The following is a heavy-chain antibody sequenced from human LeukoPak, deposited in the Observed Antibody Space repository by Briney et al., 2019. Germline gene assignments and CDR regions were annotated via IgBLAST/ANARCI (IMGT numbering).Heavy chain of an antibody. CDR3: ARGETSSYDY. D-gene: IGHD2-2*01. V-gene: IGHV3-23*01. CDR1: GFTFSSYS. CDR2: ISGSGGST. J-gene: IGHJ4*02. Sequence: GGSLRLSCAASGFTFSSYSMSWVRQAPGKGLEWVSAISGSGGSTYYADSVKGRFTISRDNSKNTVYLQMNSLRAEDTAVYYCARGETSSYDYWGQGTLVTVSS.